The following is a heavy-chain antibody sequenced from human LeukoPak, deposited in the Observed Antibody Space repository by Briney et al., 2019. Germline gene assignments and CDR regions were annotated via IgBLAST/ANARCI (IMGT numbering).Heavy chain of an antibody. CDR2: IYSGGST. V-gene: IGHV3-66*01. CDR3: ARVVEGAYYDILTGYFPYYYMDV. CDR1: GFTVSSNY. D-gene: IGHD3-9*01. J-gene: IGHJ6*03. Sequence: GGSLRLSCAASGFTVSSNYMSWVRQAPGKGLEWVSVIYSGGSTYYADSVKGRFTISRDNSKNTLYLQMNSLRAKDTAVYYCARVVEGAYYDILTGYFPYYYMDVWGKGTTVTISS.